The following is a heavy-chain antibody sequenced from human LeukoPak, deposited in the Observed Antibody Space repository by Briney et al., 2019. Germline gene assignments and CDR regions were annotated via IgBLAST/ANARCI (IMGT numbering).Heavy chain of an antibody. V-gene: IGHV4-59*08. CDR2: IYYSGST. Sequence: SETLSLTCTVSGGSISSYYWSWIRPPPGKGLEWIGYIYYSGSTNYNPSLKSRVTISVDTSKNQFSLKLSSVTAADTAVYYCARHVIYYFDYWGQGTLVTVSS. J-gene: IGHJ4*02. CDR3: ARHVIYYFDY. D-gene: IGHD2/OR15-2a*01. CDR1: GGSISSYY.